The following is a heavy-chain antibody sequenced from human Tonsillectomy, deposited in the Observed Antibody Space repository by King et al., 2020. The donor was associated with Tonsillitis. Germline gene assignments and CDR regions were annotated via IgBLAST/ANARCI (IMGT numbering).Heavy chain of an antibody. J-gene: IGHJ6*02. V-gene: IGHV5-51*01. D-gene: IGHD3-9*01. CDR2: IYPADSDT. CDR1: GYNFTDYW. Sequence: QLVQSGAEVRKPGESLKISCKASGYNFTDYWIGWVRQMPGKGLEWMGIIYPADSDTTYSPSFQGQVTISADMSLNTAFLQWSSLKSSDTAIYYCARYYDFLTGYFCMDVWGQGTTVTVSS. CDR3: ARYYDFLTGYFCMDV.